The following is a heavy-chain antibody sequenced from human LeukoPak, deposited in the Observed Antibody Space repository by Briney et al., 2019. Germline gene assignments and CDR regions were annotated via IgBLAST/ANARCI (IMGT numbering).Heavy chain of an antibody. J-gene: IGHJ4*02. CDR2: ISGSGGST. D-gene: IGHD2-15*01. Sequence: PGGSLRLSCAASGLTFRSYSMSWVRQAPGKGLEWVSAISGSGGSTYYADSVKGRFTISRDNSKTTLYLQMNSLRAEDTAVYYCAKDRDCRGGSCYPGYWGQGTLVTASS. V-gene: IGHV3-23*01. CDR3: AKDRDCRGGSCYPGY. CDR1: GLTFRSYS.